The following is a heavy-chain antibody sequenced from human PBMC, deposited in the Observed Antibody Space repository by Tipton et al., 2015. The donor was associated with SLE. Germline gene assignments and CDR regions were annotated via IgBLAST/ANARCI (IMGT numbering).Heavy chain of an antibody. CDR3: ARVRVDYDSSGDDY. D-gene: IGHD3-22*01. J-gene: IGHJ4*02. Sequence: TLSLTCAVYGGSFSGYYWSWIRQPPGKGLEWIGEINHSGSTNYNPSLKSRVTISVDTSKNQFSLKLSSVTAADTAVYYCARVRVDYDSSGDDYWGQGTLVTVSS. CDR2: INHSGST. V-gene: IGHV4-34*01. CDR1: GGSFSGYY.